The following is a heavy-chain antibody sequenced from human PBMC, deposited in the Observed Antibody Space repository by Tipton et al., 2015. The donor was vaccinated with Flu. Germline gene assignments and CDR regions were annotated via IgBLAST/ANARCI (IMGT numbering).Heavy chain of an antibody. CDR3: ARGDYYGYWYFDL. D-gene: IGHD3-10*01. J-gene: IGHJ2*01. CDR1: GGSISSSSYY. V-gene: IGHV4-39*07. Sequence: TLSLTCTVSGGSISSSSYYWGWIRQPPGKGLEWIGSIYYSGSTYYNPSLKSRVTISVDTSKNRFSLKLSSVTSADTAVYYCARGDYYGYWYFDLWGRGTLVTVSS. CDR2: IYYSGST.